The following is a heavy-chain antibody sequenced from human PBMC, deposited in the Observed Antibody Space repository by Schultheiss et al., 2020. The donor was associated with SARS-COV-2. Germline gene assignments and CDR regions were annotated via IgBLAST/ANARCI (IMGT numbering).Heavy chain of an antibody. CDR3: AKDRNDYNLRALDY. J-gene: IGHJ4*02. V-gene: IGHV3-74*01. CDR1: GFTFSSYW. Sequence: GGSLRLSCAASGFTFSSYWMHWVRQAPGKGLVWVSRINSDGSSTSYADSVKGRFTISRDNAKNTLYLQMNSLRVEDTAVYYCAKDRNDYNLRALDYWGQGTLVTVSS. D-gene: IGHD5-24*01. CDR2: INSDGSST.